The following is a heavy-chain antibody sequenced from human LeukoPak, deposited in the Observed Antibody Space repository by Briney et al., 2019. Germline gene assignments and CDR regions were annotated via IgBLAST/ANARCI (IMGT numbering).Heavy chain of an antibody. V-gene: IGHV3-74*01. CDR3: ARGTSTAPGIDY. Sequence: PGGSLRLSCAASGFDFATYWMYWVRQVPGKGLVWVAQINSDGSSATYGDSAKGRFSISRDNAKNTLSLYMSSLRAEDTAVYYCARGTSTAPGIDYWGQGTLVAVSP. D-gene: IGHD6-13*01. CDR1: GFDFATYW. CDR2: INSDGSSA. J-gene: IGHJ4*02.